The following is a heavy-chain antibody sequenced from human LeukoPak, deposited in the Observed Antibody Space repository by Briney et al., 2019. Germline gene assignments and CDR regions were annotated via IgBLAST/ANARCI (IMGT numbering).Heavy chain of an antibody. CDR3: AKPLEKYTYGGNFDY. J-gene: IGHJ4*02. CDR1: GFSFSNYG. CDR2: ISSSADST. Sequence: GGSLRLSCAASGFSFSNYGMHWVRQAPGKGLAWVSVISSSADSTYYADSVKGRFTISRDNSKNTLYLQMNNLRAEDTAVYYCAKPLEKYTYGGNFDYWGQGILVTVSS. V-gene: IGHV3-23*01. D-gene: IGHD4-23*01.